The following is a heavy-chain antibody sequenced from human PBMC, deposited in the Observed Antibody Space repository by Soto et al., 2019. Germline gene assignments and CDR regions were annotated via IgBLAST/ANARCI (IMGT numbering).Heavy chain of an antibody. D-gene: IGHD1-26*01. CDR1: GGSIISDY. CDR3: ARVLSGSSLFDY. J-gene: IGHJ4*02. Sequence: SETLSLTCTVSGGSIISDYWSWIRQPPGRGLEWIGYISYSGSTNYNPSLKSLVTISVDTSKNQFSLKLFSGTAADTAVYYCARVLSGSSLFDYWGQGTLVTVSS. CDR2: ISYSGST. V-gene: IGHV4-59*01.